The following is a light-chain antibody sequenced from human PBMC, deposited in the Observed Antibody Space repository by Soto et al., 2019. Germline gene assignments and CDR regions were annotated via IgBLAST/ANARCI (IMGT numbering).Light chain of an antibody. V-gene: IGKV1-5*03. CDR2: EAS. CDR3: QQYNTYPWT. Sequence: DIQMTQSPSTLSASVGDRVTITCRASQSIRRWLAWYQQKPEKAPKLLIYEASILHSGVPSRFSGSGSGTEFTLTISSLESDDFATYYCQQYNTYPWTIGQGTKVEIK. J-gene: IGKJ1*01. CDR1: QSIRRW.